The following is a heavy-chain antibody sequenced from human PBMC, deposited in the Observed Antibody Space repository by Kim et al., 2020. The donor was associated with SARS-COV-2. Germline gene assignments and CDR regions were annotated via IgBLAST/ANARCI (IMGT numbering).Heavy chain of an antibody. CDR1: GFTFSSYS. CDR2: ISHDGNDI. CDR3: TRGDGPGSYLIDS. Sequence: GGSLRLSCAASGFTFSSYSTHWVRQAPGKGLEWVALISHDGNDINYADSVTGRFTISRDNSTPPLYLQMNSLRVEDTAVYYCTRGDGPGSYLIDSWGQGT. V-gene: IGHV3-30*04. J-gene: IGHJ4*02. D-gene: IGHD3-10*01.